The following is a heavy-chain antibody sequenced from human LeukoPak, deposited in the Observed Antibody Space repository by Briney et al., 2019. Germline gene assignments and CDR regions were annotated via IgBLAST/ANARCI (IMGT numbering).Heavy chain of an antibody. Sequence: SETLSLTCTVSGGSISSYYWSWIRQPAGKGLEWIGRIYTGGSTNYNPSLKSRVTISVDTSKNQFSLKLSSVTAADTAVYYCASRYYGSGSYHDPPWFDPWGQGTLVTVSS. V-gene: IGHV4-4*07. J-gene: IGHJ5*02. CDR3: ASRYYGSGSYHDPPWFDP. CDR1: GGSISSYY. D-gene: IGHD3-10*01. CDR2: IYTGGST.